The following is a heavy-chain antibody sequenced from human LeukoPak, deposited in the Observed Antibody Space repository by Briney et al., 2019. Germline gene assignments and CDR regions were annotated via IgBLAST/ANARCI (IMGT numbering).Heavy chain of an antibody. CDR1: GFTVSSNY. CDR3: ASLWFGPWVLDY. J-gene: IGHJ4*02. D-gene: IGHD3-10*01. V-gene: IGHV3-53*01. CDR2: IYSGGSI. Sequence: GGSLRLSCAASGFTVSSNYMSWVRQAPGKGLEWVSVIYSGGSIYYADSVKGRFTISRDNSKNTLYLQMNGLRAEDTAVYYCASLWFGPWVLDYWGQGTLVTVSS.